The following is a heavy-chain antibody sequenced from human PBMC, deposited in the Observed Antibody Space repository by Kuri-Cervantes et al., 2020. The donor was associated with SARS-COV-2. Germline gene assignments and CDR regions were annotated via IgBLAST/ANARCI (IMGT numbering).Heavy chain of an antibody. CDR2: IDWDDDK. J-gene: IGHJ4*02. V-gene: IGHV2-70*11. Sequence: SGPTLVKPTQTLTLTCTFSGFSLSTSGMCVSWIRQPPGKALEWLARIDWDDDKYYSTPLKTRLTISKDTSKNQVVLTMTNMDPVDTATYYCARDTVTTSSDYWGQGTLVTVSS. CDR1: GFSLSTSGMC. D-gene: IGHD4-17*01. CDR3: ARDTVTTSSDY.